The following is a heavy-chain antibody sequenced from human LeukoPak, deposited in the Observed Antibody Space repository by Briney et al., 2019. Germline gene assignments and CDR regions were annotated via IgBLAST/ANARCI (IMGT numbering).Heavy chain of an antibody. CDR2: IYYSGST. D-gene: IGHD1-26*01. Sequence: PSETLSLTCTVSGGSISSSGYYWGWIRQPPGKGLEWIASIYYSGSTYYNPSLKSRVTISVDTSKNQLSLKLSSLTAADTAVYYCARHEYSGSYYGLSWFDPWGQGTLVTVSS. J-gene: IGHJ5*02. V-gene: IGHV4-39*01. CDR3: ARHEYSGSYYGLSWFDP. CDR1: GGSISSSGYY.